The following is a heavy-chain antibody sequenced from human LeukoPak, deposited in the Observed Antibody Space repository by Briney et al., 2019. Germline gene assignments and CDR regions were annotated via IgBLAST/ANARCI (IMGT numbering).Heavy chain of an antibody. D-gene: IGHD3-16*01. CDR3: ARDHPLEEFGGGSSPNWFDP. Sequence: ASVKVSCKASGGTFSSYTISWVRQAPGQGLEWMGRIIPILGIANYAQKFQGRVTITADKSTSTAYMGLSSLRSEDTAVYYCARDHPLEEFGGGSSPNWFDPWGQGTLVTVSS. J-gene: IGHJ5*02. CDR2: IIPILGIA. CDR1: GGTFSSYT. V-gene: IGHV1-69*04.